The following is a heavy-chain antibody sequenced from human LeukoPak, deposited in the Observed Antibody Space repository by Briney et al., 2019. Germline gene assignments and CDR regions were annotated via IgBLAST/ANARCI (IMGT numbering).Heavy chain of an antibody. D-gene: IGHD3-22*01. Sequence: SVKVSCKASGGTFSSSAISWVRQAPGQGLEWMGGIIPIFGTANYAQKFQGRVTITMDESTSTAYMELSSLRSEDTAVYYCARVTVVSPPPYYYMDVWGKGTTVTVSS. CDR1: GGTFSSSA. J-gene: IGHJ6*03. CDR2: IIPIFGTA. CDR3: ARVTVVSPPPYYYMDV. V-gene: IGHV1-69*05.